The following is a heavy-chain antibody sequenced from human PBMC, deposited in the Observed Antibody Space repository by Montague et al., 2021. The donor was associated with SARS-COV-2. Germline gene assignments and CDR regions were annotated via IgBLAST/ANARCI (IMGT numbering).Heavy chain of an antibody. CDR3: AHSSGVDWLPRSWFDS. J-gene: IGHJ5*01. Sequence: PALVKPTQTLTLTCTFSGFSLSTIGVGVGWIRQPPGKALEWLALIYRDDDRRYSPFLRSRLTITKDTSKNQVVLTMTNMDPVDTATYFCAHSSGVDWLPRSWFDSLGQGTLVTVSS. CDR1: GFSLSTIGVG. V-gene: IGHV2-5*02. CDR2: IYRDDDR. D-gene: IGHD3-9*01.